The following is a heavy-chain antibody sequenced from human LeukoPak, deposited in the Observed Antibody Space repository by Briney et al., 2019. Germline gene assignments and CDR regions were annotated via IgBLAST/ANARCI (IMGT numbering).Heavy chain of an antibody. CDR3: AKGDPYGSGSYPVDY. CDR2: ISYDGSNK. D-gene: IGHD3-10*01. V-gene: IGHV3-30*18. Sequence: GGSLRLSCAASGFAFSRYGMHWVRQASGKGLEWVALISYDGSNKYYADSVKGRFTISRDNSKNTLYLQMNSLRPEDTAVYYCAKGDPYGSGSYPVDYWGQGTLVTVSS. CDR1: GFAFSRYG. J-gene: IGHJ4*02.